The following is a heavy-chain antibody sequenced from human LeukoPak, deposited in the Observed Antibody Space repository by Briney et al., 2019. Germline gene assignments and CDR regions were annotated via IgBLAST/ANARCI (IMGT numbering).Heavy chain of an antibody. CDR2: INPSGGST. D-gene: IGHD3-3*01. CDR3: AREKKGRITIFGVVIKPTYYFDY. CDR1: GYTFTSYY. Sequence: GASVKVSCKASGYTFTSYYMHWVRHAPGQGLEWMGIINPSGGSTSYAQKFQGRVTMTRDTSTSTVYMELSSLRSEDTAVYYCAREKKGRITIFGVVIKPTYYFDYWGLGTLVTVSS. J-gene: IGHJ4*02. V-gene: IGHV1-46*01.